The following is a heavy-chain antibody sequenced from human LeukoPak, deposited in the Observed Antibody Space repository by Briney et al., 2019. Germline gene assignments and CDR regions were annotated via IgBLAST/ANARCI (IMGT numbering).Heavy chain of an antibody. J-gene: IGHJ4*02. CDR3: ATETIGRHYDY. CDR1: GFTFSSCG. CDR2: IGPTGTDR. D-gene: IGHD1-14*01. Sequence: PGGSLRLSCAASGFTFSSCGFNWVRQAPGKGLEWVSSIGPTGTDRYYADSVRGRFTISRHNAKNSMYLQMDSLRDEDTAVYYCATETIGRHYDYWGQGTLLTVSS. V-gene: IGHV3-21*01.